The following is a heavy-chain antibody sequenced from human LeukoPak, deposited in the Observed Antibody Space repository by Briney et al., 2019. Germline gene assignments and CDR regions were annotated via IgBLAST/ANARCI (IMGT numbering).Heavy chain of an antibody. J-gene: IGHJ4*02. Sequence: SETLSLTCTVSGGSISSSSYYWGWIRQPPGKGLEWIGSIYYSGSTYYNPSLKSRVTISVDTSKNQFSLKLSSVTAADTAVYYCARGLYDSSGYYYDFDYWGQGTLVTVSS. D-gene: IGHD3-22*01. V-gene: IGHV4-39*01. CDR2: IYYSGST. CDR3: ARGLYDSSGYYYDFDY. CDR1: GGSISSSSYY.